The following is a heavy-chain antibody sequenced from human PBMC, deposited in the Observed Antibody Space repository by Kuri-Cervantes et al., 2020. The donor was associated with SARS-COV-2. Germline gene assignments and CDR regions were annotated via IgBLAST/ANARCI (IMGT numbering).Heavy chain of an antibody. J-gene: IGHJ4*02. Sequence: SETLSLTCTVSGGSVSSGSYYWSWIRQPPGKGLEWIGDIHDSGSTNHNAFVKSRVAISLDTSKNLFSLKLTSVTAADTAIYYCARAVSRLVRPPGTFDFWGQGTLVTVSS. D-gene: IGHD6-19*01. CDR1: GGSVSSGSYY. V-gene: IGHV4-61*03. CDR3: ARAVSRLVRPPGTFDF. CDR2: IHDSGST.